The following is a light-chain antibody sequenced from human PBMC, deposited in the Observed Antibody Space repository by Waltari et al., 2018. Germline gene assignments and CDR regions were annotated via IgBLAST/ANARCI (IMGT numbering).Light chain of an antibody. J-gene: IGKJ1*01. Sequence: EVVLTQSPDTLSLSPGERATLSCRASQSVGRSLAWYQQKPGQAPTLLIYDASIRATGIADRFSGSGSGTDFSLTISRLEPEDFAVYYCQKYRSLPATFGQGTKVEIK. V-gene: IGKV3-20*01. CDR2: DAS. CDR3: QKYRSLPAT. CDR1: QSVGRS.